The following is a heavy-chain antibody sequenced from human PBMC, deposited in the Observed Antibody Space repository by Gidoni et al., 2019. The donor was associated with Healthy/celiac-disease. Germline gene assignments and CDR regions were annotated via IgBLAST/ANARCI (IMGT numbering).Heavy chain of an antibody. J-gene: IGHJ4*01. D-gene: IGHD4-4*01. CDR1: GGTFSSYA. CDR2: IIHIFGTA. CDR3: ARGARDYSNYGNGNFAY. V-gene: IGHV1-69*01. Sequence: QVQLVQSGAEVKKPGSSVKVYCKASGGTFSSYAISWVRQAPGQGLDWRGGIIHIFGTANSAQKVHGRVTITADESTSTAYLELSSLRSEDTAVYYCARGARDYSNYGNGNFAYWGHGTLVTVSS.